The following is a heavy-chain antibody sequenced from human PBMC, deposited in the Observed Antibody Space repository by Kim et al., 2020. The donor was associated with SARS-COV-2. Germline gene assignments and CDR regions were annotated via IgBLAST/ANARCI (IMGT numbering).Heavy chain of an antibody. CDR3: ARGDYDYVWGSKHALFDP. V-gene: IGHV3-21*01. CDR2: ISSSSSYI. D-gene: IGHD3-16*01. Sequence: GGSLRLSCAASGFTFSSYSMNWVRQAPGKGLEWVSSISSSSSYIYYADSVKGRFTISRDNAKNSLYLQMNSLRAEDTAVYYCARGDYDYVWGSKHALFDPWGQGTLVTVSS. J-gene: IGHJ5*02. CDR1: GFTFSSYS.